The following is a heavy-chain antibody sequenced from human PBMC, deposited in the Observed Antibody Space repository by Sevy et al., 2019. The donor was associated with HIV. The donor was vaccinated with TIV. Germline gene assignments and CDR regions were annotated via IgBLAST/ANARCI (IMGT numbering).Heavy chain of an antibody. CDR2: IHSDDTT. D-gene: IGHD5-18*01. Sequence: GGSLRLSCAASGFTVNSNYMTWVRQAPGKGLEGVSVIHSDDTTYHADSVKDRFTISRDNFENTLYLHMSSLGAEDTAVYYCARGKSGYGYALNYWGQGTLVTVSS. CDR3: ARGKSGYGYALNY. J-gene: IGHJ4*02. CDR1: GFTVNSNY. V-gene: IGHV3-66*01.